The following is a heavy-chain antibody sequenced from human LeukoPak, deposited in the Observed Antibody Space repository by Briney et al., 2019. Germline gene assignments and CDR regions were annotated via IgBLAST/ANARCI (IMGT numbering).Heavy chain of an antibody. V-gene: IGHV3-48*03. CDR3: ARGAYCSSTSCPTGYYGMDV. J-gene: IGHJ6*02. Sequence: GGSLRLSCAASGFTFSRYEMNWVRQAPGKGLEWVSYISSSCSTIYYADSVKGRFTISRDNAKNSLYLQMNSLRAEDTAVYYCARGAYCSSTSCPTGYYGMDVWGQGTTVTVSS. CDR2: ISSSCSTI. D-gene: IGHD2-2*01. CDR1: GFTFSRYE.